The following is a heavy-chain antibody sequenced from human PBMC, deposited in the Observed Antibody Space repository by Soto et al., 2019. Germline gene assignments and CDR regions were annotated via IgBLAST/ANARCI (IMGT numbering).Heavy chain of an antibody. J-gene: IGHJ6*02. CDR3: AKYSGTEYYYYGMEV. V-gene: IGHV3-9*01. CDR2: ISWNSGSI. Sequence: GGSLRLSCAASGFTFDDYAMHWVRQAPGKGLEWVSGISWNSGSIGYADSMKGRFTISRDNAKNSLYLQMNSLRAEDTALYYCAKYSGTEYYYYGMEVWGQGTTVTVSS. CDR1: GFTFDDYA. D-gene: IGHD1-1*01.